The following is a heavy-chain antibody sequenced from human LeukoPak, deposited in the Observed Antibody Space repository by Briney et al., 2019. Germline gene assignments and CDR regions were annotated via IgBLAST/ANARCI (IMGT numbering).Heavy chain of an antibody. CDR2: SYHSGST. Sequence: PSETLSLTCTVSGYSISSGYYWGWIRQPPGKGLEWIGSSYHSGSTYYNPSLKSRVTISGDTSKNQFSLKLSSVTAADPAVYYCAKGAGGFSYYNWFDPWGQGTLVTVYS. CDR3: AKGAGGFSYYNWFDP. CDR1: GYSISSGYY. V-gene: IGHV4-38-2*02. D-gene: IGHD5-18*01. J-gene: IGHJ5*02.